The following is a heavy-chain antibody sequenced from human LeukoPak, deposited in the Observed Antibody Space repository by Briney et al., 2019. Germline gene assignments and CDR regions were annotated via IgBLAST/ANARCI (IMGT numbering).Heavy chain of an antibody. Sequence: SETLSLTCAMSGGSFSGYYWSWIRQPPGKGLEWIGEIDHSGSTNYNPSLKSRVTISVDTSKNQFSLKLSSVTAADTAVYYCARDGHTGYWYFDLWGRGTLVTVSS. CDR1: GGSFSGYY. V-gene: IGHV4-34*01. J-gene: IGHJ2*01. CDR2: IDHSGST. CDR3: ARDGHTGYWYFDL.